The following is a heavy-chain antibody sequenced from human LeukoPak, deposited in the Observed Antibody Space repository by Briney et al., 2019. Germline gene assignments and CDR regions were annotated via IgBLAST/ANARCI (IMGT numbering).Heavy chain of an antibody. CDR3: AKDRNYYGSGDAFDI. CDR1: GFTFSSYA. Sequence: GGSLRLSCAASGFTFSSYAMHWVRQAPGKGLEWVAVISYDGSNKYYADSVKGRFTISRDNSKNTLYLQMNSLRAEDTAVYYCAKDRNYYGSGDAFDIWGQGTMVTVSS. J-gene: IGHJ3*02. D-gene: IGHD3-10*01. CDR2: ISYDGSNK. V-gene: IGHV3-30*04.